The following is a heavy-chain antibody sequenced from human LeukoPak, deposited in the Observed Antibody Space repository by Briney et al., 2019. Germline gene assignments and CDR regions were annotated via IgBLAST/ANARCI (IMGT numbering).Heavy chain of an antibody. D-gene: IGHD4-17*01. CDR2: IRYDGTNK. Sequence: GGSLSLTCAASGFTFSTYGIHWARQAPGKGLEWVAFIRYDGTNKWYADSVKGRFTISRDNSKNTLYLQMNSVRVEDTAVYHCAKDRDYGDYPSAYYYYMDVRRTGTTFTVSS. CDR3: AKDRDYGDYPSAYYYYMDV. V-gene: IGHV3-30*02. CDR1: GFTFSTYG. J-gene: IGHJ6*03.